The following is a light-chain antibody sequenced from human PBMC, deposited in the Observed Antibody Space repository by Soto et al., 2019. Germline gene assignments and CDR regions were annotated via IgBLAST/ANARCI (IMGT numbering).Light chain of an antibody. CDR2: GAS. V-gene: IGKV3-20*01. Sequence: EIVLTQSPGTLSLSPGARATLSCRASQSVSSSYLAWYQQKPGQAPRLLIYGASSRATGIPDRFSGSGSGTDFTLTISRLEPEDFAVYYCQQYGSSITLGQGTRLEIK. CDR3: QQYGSSIT. CDR1: QSVSSSY. J-gene: IGKJ5*01.